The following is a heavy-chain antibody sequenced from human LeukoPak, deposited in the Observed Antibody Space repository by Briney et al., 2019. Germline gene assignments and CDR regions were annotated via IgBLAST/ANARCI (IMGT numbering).Heavy chain of an antibody. CDR1: GGSISPYY. Sequence: ASETLSLTCAVSGGSISPYYWMWLRQPPGKGLEWIGYISYSGSTSFNPSLKSRVTISLDTSTNRVSLKLSSVTAADTALYYCARAGSFRLTTTLWGQGTLVTVSS. V-gene: IGHV4-59*01. J-gene: IGHJ4*02. CDR3: ARAGSFRLTTTL. D-gene: IGHD4-17*01. CDR2: ISYSGST.